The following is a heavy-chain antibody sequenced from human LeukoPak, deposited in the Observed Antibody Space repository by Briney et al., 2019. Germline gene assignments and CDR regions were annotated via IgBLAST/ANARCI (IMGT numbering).Heavy chain of an antibody. V-gene: IGHV3-23*01. J-gene: IGHJ4*02. CDR1: GFTFSSYA. Sequence: GGSLRLFCAASGFTFSSYAMSWVRQAPGKGLEWVSAISGSGGSTYYADSVKGRFTISRDNSKNTLYLQMNSLRAEDTAVYYCAKRYCSSTSCYAVRYCSGGSCSYFDYWGQGTLVTVSS. CDR2: ISGSGGST. CDR3: AKRYCSSTSCYAVRYCSGGSCSYFDY. D-gene: IGHD2-2*01.